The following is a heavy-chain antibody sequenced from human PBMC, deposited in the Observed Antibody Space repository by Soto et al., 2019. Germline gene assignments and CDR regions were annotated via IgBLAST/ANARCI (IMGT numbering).Heavy chain of an antibody. D-gene: IGHD1-7*01. CDR1: GYTFTSYA. CDR2: INAGNGNT. Sequence: ASVKVSCKASGYTFTSYAMHWVRQAPGQRLEWMGWINAGNGNTKYSQKFQGRVTITRDTSASTAYMELSSLRSEDTAVYYCARESITGTTFWLDPWGQGTLVTVSS. J-gene: IGHJ5*02. CDR3: ARESITGTTFWLDP. V-gene: IGHV1-3*01.